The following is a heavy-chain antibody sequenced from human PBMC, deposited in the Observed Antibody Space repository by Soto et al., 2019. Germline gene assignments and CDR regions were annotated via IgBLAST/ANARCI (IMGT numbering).Heavy chain of an antibody. CDR2: INGRSNYV. CDR1: GFTFSTYT. Sequence: PGGSLRLSCVFSGFTFSTYTMNWVRQAPGKGLEWVSSINGRSNYVYYADSVKGRFTISRDNAKNSLYLQMNRLRAEDTAVYHCARVHLVRTSSYYCGMDVWAQGPLSPSP. D-gene: IGHD6-6*01. CDR3: ARVHLVRTSSYYCGMDV. J-gene: IGHJ6*02. V-gene: IGHV3-21*01.